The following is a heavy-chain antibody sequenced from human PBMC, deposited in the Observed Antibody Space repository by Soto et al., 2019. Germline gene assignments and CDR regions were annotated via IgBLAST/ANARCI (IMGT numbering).Heavy chain of an antibody. CDR3: ARERGSGWTFDY. V-gene: IGHV3-11*04. Sequence: LSLTCAVYGGSFSGYYWSWIRQPPGKGLEWVSSISSSSTIYYADSVKGRFTISRDNVQNSLYLQMHSLRAEDTAVYYCARERGSGWTFDYWGQGTLVTVSS. CDR2: ISSSSTI. CDR1: GGSFSGYY. D-gene: IGHD6-19*01. J-gene: IGHJ4*02.